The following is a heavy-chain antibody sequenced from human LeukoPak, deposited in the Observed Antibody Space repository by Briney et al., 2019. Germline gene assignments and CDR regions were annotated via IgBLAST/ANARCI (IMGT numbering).Heavy chain of an antibody. D-gene: IGHD3-10*01. V-gene: IGHV4-39*01. J-gene: IGHJ3*02. CDR2: IYYSGST. CDR3: ARQAVRANDAFDI. CDR1: GGSISTSYYY. Sequence: SETLSLTCTVSGGSISTSYYYWGWIRQPPGKGLEWIGSIYYSGSTYYNPSLKSRVTISVDTSKNQFSLKLSSVTAADTAVYYCARQAVRANDAFDIWGQGTMVTVSS.